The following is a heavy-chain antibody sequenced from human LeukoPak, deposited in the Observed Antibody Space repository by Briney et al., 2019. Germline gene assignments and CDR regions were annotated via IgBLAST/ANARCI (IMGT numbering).Heavy chain of an antibody. Sequence: SQTLSLTCAISGDSVSSINGAWNWIRQSPSRGLEWLGRTYYRSKWYHDYASSLEGRITISPDTSTNQFSLQLNSVTPEDSAVYYCARDFGSSGWYTFDYWGQGTLVTVSS. CDR2: TYYRSKWYH. CDR1: GDSVSSINGA. J-gene: IGHJ4*02. CDR3: ARDFGSSGWYTFDY. V-gene: IGHV6-1*01. D-gene: IGHD6-19*01.